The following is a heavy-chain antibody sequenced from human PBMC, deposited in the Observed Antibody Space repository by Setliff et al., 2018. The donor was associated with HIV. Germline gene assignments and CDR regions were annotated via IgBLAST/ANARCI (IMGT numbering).Heavy chain of an antibody. J-gene: IGHJ4*02. Sequence: PGGSLRLSCAASGFTFDIYWMSWVRQAPGKGLEWVANIKQDGSNKAYADSVKGRFTISRDNSKNTLYLQMHSLRAEDTAVFYCARDSGYCSGDSCYSGLDYWGQGTLVTVSS. CDR3: ARDSGYCSGDSCYSGLDY. CDR1: GFTFDIYW. D-gene: IGHD2-15*01. V-gene: IGHV3-7*01. CDR2: IKQDGSNK.